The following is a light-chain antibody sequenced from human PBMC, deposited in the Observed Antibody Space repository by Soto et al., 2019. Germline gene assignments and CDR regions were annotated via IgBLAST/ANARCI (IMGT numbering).Light chain of an antibody. CDR2: EVS. CDR3: SSYTTSSPHVV. V-gene: IGLV2-14*01. Sequence: QSALTQSASVSGSPGQSITISCTGTSSDVGGYNYVSWYQQHPGKAPKLMIYEVSDRPSGVSNRFSGSKSGNTASLTISGLQAEDEADYYCSSYTTSSPHVVFGGGTKVTVL. CDR1: SSDVGGYNY. J-gene: IGLJ2*01.